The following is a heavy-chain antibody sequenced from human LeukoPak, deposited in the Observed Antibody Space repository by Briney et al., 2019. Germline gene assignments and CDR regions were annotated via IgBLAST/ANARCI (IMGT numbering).Heavy chain of an antibody. CDR3: ARVDTAMVPYYYYGMDV. CDR2: IIPILGIA. D-gene: IGHD5-18*01. Sequence: SVKVSCKASGGTFSSYANSWVRQAPGQGLEWMGRIIPILGIANYAQKFQGRVTITADKSTSTAYMELSSLRSEDTAVYYCARVDTAMVPYYYYGMDVWGQGTTVTVSS. V-gene: IGHV1-69*04. J-gene: IGHJ6*02. CDR1: GGTFSSYA.